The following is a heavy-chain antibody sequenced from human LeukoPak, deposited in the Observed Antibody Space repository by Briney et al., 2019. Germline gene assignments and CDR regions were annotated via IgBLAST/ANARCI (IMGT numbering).Heavy chain of an antibody. CDR1: GGSISSSSYY. Sequence: PSETLSLTCTVSGGSISSSSYYWSWIRQPPGKGLEWIGEINHSGSTNYNPSLKSRVTISVDTSKNQFSLKLSSVTAADTAVYYCARAKKGYSKPWWFDPWGQGTLVTVSS. V-gene: IGHV4-39*07. D-gene: IGHD4-11*01. J-gene: IGHJ5*02. CDR2: INHSGST. CDR3: ARAKKGYSKPWWFDP.